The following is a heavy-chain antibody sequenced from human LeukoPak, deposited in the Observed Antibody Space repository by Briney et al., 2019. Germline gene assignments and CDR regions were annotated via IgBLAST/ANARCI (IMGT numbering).Heavy chain of an antibody. CDR2: ISGSGGST. J-gene: IGHJ4*02. D-gene: IGHD6-13*01. V-gene: IGHV3-23*01. Sequence: GGTLRLSCAASGFTFSSYGMSWVRQAPGKGLEWVSAISGSGGSTYYADSVKGRFTISRDNSKNTLYLQMNSLRAEDTAVYYCAKAPSASSSWRRYFDYWGQGTLVTVYS. CDR1: GFTFSSYG. CDR3: AKAPSASSSWRRYFDY.